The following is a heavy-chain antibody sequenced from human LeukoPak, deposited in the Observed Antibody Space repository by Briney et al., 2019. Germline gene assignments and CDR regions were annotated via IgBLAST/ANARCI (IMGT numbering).Heavy chain of an antibody. D-gene: IGHD6-13*01. CDR3: ARTGLAAAGISY. J-gene: IGHJ4*02. Sequence: TSVKVSCKASGYTFTSYAMHWVRQAPGQRLEWMGWINAGNGNTKYSQKFQGRVTITRDTSASTAYMELSSLRSEDTAVYYCARTGLAAAGISYWGQGTLVTVSS. CDR2: INAGNGNT. CDR1: GYTFTSYA. V-gene: IGHV1-3*01.